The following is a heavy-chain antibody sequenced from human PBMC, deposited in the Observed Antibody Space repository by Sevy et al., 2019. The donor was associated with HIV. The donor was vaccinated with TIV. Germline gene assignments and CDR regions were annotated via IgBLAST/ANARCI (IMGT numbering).Heavy chain of an antibody. Sequence: SETLSLTCTVSGGSISSSSYYWAWIRQPPGKGLEWIGNIYYTGSAFYKPSLKSRLTISVDTSKNQFSLNLSSVTAADTAVYYCARRQYATSHFEPWGQGTLVTVSS. J-gene: IGHJ5*02. V-gene: IGHV4-39*01. CDR3: ARRQYATSHFEP. D-gene: IGHD2-2*01. CDR1: GGSISSSSYY. CDR2: IYYTGSA.